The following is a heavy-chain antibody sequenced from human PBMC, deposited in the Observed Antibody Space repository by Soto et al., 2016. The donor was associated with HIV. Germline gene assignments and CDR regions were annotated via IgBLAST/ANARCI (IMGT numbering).Heavy chain of an antibody. CDR2: IKEDGSEK. CDR1: GFSFNNYW. Sequence: VQVVESGGGLVQPGGSLRLSCVASGFSFNNYWMNWVRQAAGKGLEWVASIKEDGSEKYYNDSVKGRFTISRDNAKNSLYLQMNSLRAEDTALYYCWGAPVDYWGQGTLVTVS. J-gene: IGHJ4*02. CDR3: WGAPVDY. V-gene: IGHV3-7*01.